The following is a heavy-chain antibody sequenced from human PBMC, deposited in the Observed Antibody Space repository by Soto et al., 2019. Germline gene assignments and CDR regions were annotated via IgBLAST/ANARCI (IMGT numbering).Heavy chain of an antibody. CDR1: GGSISSSSYY. V-gene: IGHV4-39*01. Sequence: QLLLQESGPGLVKPSETLSLTCTVSGGSISSSSYYWGWIRQPPGKGLEWIGSNYYSGVTYYNPSLKSRVSISVDTSKHQFSLKVNSVTAADTAVYYCASGGSRPQIFDHWGQGTLVTVSS. CDR2: NYYSGVT. CDR3: ASGGSRPQIFDH. D-gene: IGHD2-15*01. J-gene: IGHJ4*02.